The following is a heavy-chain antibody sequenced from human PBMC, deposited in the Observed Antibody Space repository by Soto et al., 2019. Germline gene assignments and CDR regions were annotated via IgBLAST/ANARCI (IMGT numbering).Heavy chain of an antibody. D-gene: IGHD2-15*01. V-gene: IGHV3-23*01. J-gene: IGHJ4*02. CDR3: AISLIAATSVAY. CDR1: GFAFSSNA. Sequence: GGSLRLSCTASGFAFSSNAMSWVRQAPGKGLEWVSTIGTSGRDTYYAESVKGRFTISRDNSRNTLELQMSSLRAEDTALYYCAISLIAATSVAYWGPGTQVTVSS. CDR2: IGTSGRDT.